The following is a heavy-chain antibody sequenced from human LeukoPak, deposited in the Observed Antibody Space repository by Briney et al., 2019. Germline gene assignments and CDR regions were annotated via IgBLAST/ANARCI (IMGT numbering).Heavy chain of an antibody. CDR2: IFYDGNNK. CDR1: GFTLSNYG. D-gene: IGHD2/OR15-2a*01. Sequence: GGLLRLSCGASGFTLSNYGMHGLRHAPDEGVVCLAAIFYDGNNKYYAHSVKGRFTISRDNSKSTLYLQVNSLRVEDTAVYYCARDQAFYFTYGDYSGQRTLVTVSS. CDR3: ARDQAFYFTYGDY. V-gene: IGHV3-33*01. J-gene: IGHJ4*02.